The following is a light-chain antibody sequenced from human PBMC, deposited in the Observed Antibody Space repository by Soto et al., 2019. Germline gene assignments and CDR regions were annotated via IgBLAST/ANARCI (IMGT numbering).Light chain of an antibody. Sequence: QLVLTQPPSASGTPGQRVTISCSGSRSNIGSNTVNWYQHLPGTAPKLLICRGNQRPSGVPDRFSGSKSGTSASLAISGLQSEDEADYYCAAWDDSLNGRLFGTGTKVTVL. V-gene: IGLV1-44*01. CDR3: AAWDDSLNGRL. J-gene: IGLJ1*01. CDR2: RGN. CDR1: RSNIGSNT.